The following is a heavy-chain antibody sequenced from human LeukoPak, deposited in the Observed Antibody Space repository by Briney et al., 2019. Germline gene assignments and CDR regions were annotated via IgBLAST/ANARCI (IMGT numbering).Heavy chain of an antibody. Sequence: GGSLRLSCAASGFTFDDYAMHWVRQAPGKGLEWVSLISGDGGSTYYADSVKGRFTISRDNSKNSLYLQMNSLRAEDTSVYYCATEGRSTTPGYWGQGTLVIVSS. J-gene: IGHJ4*02. V-gene: IGHV3-43*02. CDR2: ISGDGGST. D-gene: IGHD6-13*01. CDR1: GFTFDDYA. CDR3: ATEGRSTTPGY.